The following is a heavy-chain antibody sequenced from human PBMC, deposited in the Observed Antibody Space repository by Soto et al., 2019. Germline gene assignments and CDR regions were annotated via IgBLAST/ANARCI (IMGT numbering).Heavy chain of an antibody. CDR3: ASSYDFWSGSSP. D-gene: IGHD3-3*01. CDR1: GYTFTSYY. Sequence: ASVKVYCKSSGYTFTSYYIHWVRQAPGQGLEWMGIINPSGGSTSYAQKFQGRVTMTRDTSTSTVYMELSSLRSEDTAVYYCASSYDFWSGSSPWGQGTLVTVSS. V-gene: IGHV1-46*01. CDR2: INPSGGST. J-gene: IGHJ5*02.